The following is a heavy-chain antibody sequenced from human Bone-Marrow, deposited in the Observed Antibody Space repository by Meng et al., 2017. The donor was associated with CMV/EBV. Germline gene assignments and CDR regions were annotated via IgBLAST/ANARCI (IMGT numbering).Heavy chain of an antibody. V-gene: IGHV4-34*01. J-gene: IGHJ4*02. CDR2: INHSGST. CDR3: ARGRGLGDY. D-gene: IGHD3-16*01. Sequence: GSLRLSCDVHGGSLSDHYWNWIRQSPGKGLEWIGEINHSGSTNYNPSLKSRVTISVDTSKKQISLKLSSVTAADTAVYYCARGRGLGDYWGQGTRVTVSS. CDR1: GGSLSDHY.